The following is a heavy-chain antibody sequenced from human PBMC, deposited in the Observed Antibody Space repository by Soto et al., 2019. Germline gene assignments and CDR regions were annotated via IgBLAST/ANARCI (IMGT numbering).Heavy chain of an antibody. D-gene: IGHD2-8*02. CDR3: ARRRLVEGGVAVDYGLDV. CDR2: IYWDDVK. J-gene: IGHJ6*02. CDR1: GFSLSTNGMG. Sequence: QITLKESGPALVKPTQTLTLTCTFSGFSLSTNGMGVGWIRQPPGKALEWLAFIYWDDVKRYSPSLKTRLTITKDTSKIQVVLTASNMDPVDTGTYYCARRRLVEGGVAVDYGLDVWVQGTTVTVSS. V-gene: IGHV2-5*02.